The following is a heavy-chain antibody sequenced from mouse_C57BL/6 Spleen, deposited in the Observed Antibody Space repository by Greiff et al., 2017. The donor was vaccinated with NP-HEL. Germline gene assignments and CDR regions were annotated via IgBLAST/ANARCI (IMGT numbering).Heavy chain of an antibody. D-gene: IGHD1-1*01. CDR3: ARTPMTTVVADYAMDY. J-gene: IGHJ4*01. V-gene: IGHV1-50*01. CDR2: IDPSDSYT. CDR1: GYTFTSYW. Sequence: VQLQQSGAELVKPGASVKLSCKASGYTFTSYWMQWVKQRPGQGLEWIGEIDPSDSYTNYNQKFKGKATLTVDTSSSTAYMQLSSLTSEDSAVYYCARTPMTTVVADYAMDYWGQGTSVTVSS.